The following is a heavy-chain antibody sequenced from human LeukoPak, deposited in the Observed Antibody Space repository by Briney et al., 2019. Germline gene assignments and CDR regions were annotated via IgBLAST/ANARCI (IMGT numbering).Heavy chain of an antibody. J-gene: IGHJ4*02. D-gene: IGHD2-15*01. V-gene: IGHV4-4*07. CDR1: GGSISGYH. CDR3: ARDRGGTGYSFDY. Sequence: PSETLSLTCLVSGGSISGYHWSWIRQSAGKRLEWIGRMYISGSAYYDPSLKSRVTMSLDTSNHQFSLNLSSVTAADTAVYYCARDRGGTGYSFDYWGQGTLVTVSS. CDR2: MYISGSA.